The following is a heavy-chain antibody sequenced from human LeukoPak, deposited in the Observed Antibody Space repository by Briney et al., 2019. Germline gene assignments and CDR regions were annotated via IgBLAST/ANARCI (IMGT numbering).Heavy chain of an antibody. D-gene: IGHD6-13*01. CDR2: ISAYNGNT. CDR1: GYTFTSYG. CDR3: ARPGIAAAGTWDGFDY. J-gene: IGHJ4*02. Sequence: ASVKVSCKASGYTFTSYGISWVRQAPGQGLEWMGWISAYNGNTNYAQKLQGRVTMTTDTSTSTAYMEPRSLRSDDTAVYYCARPGIAAAGTWDGFDYWGQGTLVTVSS. V-gene: IGHV1-18*01.